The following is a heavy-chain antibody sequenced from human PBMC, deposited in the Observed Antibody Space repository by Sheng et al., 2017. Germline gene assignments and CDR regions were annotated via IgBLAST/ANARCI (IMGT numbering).Heavy chain of an antibody. CDR1: GGTISSYS. CDR2: IITIFSTA. Sequence: QVHLVQSGAEVKQPGSSVKVSCKASGGTISSYSITWVRQAPGQGLEWMGGIITIFSTAKYAQKFQGRVTITADESTNTVYMELISLRSEDTAVYYCARDQDYYGSGSYSYYAMDVWDQGP. D-gene: IGHD3-10*01. J-gene: IGHJ6*02. CDR3: ARDQDYYGSGSYSYYAMDV. V-gene: IGHV1-69*13.